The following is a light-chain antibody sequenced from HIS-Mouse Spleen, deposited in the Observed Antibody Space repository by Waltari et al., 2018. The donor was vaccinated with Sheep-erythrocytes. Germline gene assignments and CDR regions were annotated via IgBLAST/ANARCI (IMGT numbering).Light chain of an antibody. CDR2: DFS. CDR1: SSDVGGYNY. V-gene: IGLV2-11*01. CDR3: CSYAGSYNHV. Sequence: QSALTQPRSVSGSPGQSVTISCTGTSSDVGGYNYVSWYQQHPGKAPKLMIYDFSKRPPWVPDRFSCAKSGDTASLTISGLQAEDEADYYCCSYAGSYNHVFATGTKVTVL. J-gene: IGLJ1*01.